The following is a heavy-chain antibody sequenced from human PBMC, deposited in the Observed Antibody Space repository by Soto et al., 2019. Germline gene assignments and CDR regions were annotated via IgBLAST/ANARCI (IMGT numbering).Heavy chain of an antibody. Sequence: GGSLRLSCAASGFTFSSYAMHWVRQAPGKGLEWVAVISYDGSNKYYADSVKGRFTISRDNSKNTLYLQMNSLRAEDTAVYYCARGSSDYLRWLHPMDLFDYWGQGTLVTVSS. J-gene: IGHJ4*02. D-gene: IGHD3-10*01. V-gene: IGHV3-30-3*01. CDR3: ARGSSDYLRWLHPMDLFDY. CDR2: ISYDGSNK. CDR1: GFTFSSYA.